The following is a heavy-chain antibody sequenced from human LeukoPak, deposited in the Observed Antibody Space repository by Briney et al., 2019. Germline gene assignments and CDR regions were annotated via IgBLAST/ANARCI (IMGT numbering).Heavy chain of an antibody. V-gene: IGHV1-69*06. D-gene: IGHD3-10*01. CDR3: ARSPLIISPEMDV. CDR2: IIPIFGTA. CDR1: GGTFSSYA. Sequence: SVKVSCKASGGTFSSYAISWVRQAPGQGLEWMGGIIPIFGTANYAQKFQGRVTITADKSTSTAYMELSRLRSDDTAVYYCARSPLIISPEMDVWGKGTTVTVSS. J-gene: IGHJ6*04.